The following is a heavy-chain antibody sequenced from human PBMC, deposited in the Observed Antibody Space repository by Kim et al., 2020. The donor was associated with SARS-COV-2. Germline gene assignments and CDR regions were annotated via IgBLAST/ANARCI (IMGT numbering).Heavy chain of an antibody. Sequence: PSLKSRVTISVDTSKNQFSLKLSSVTAADTAVYYCARHGRHYGSGNSFDYWGQGTLVTVSS. J-gene: IGHJ4*02. CDR3: ARHGRHYGSGNSFDY. V-gene: IGHV4-39*01. D-gene: IGHD3-10*01.